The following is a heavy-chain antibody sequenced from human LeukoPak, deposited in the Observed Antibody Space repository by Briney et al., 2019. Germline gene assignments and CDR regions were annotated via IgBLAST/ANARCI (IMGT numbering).Heavy chain of an antibody. Sequence: SETLSLTCTVSGGSISGYYWSWIRQPAGKGLEWIGRIYTDGGTSYNPSLKSRATMSIDTSKNQFSLKLSSVTAADTAVYYCTREPVPWGQGTLVTVSS. J-gene: IGHJ5*02. CDR1: GGSISGYY. V-gene: IGHV4-4*07. CDR3: TREPVP. CDR2: IYTDGGT.